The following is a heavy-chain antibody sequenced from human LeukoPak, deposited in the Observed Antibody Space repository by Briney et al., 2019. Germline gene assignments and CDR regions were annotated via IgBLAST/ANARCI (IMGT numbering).Heavy chain of an antibody. Sequence: ATVKISCKVSGYTFTDYYMHWVQQAPGKGLEWMGLVDPEDGETIYAEKFQGRVTITADTSTDTAYMELSSLRSEDTAVYYCATDPSVVPAVPPPYAFDNWGQGTMVAVSS. D-gene: IGHD2-2*01. CDR2: VDPEDGET. V-gene: IGHV1-69-2*01. CDR1: GYTFTDYY. J-gene: IGHJ3*02. CDR3: ATDPSVVPAVPPPYAFDN.